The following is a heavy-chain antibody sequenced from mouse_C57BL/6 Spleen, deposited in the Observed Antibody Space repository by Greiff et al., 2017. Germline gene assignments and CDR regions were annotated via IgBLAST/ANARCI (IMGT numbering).Heavy chain of an antibody. CDR3: ARPTYGDSSSLFDY. Sequence: QVQLQQPGTELVRPGASVKLSCKASGYTFTSYWMHWVKQRPGQGLEWIGNINPSNGGTNYNEKFKSKATLTVDKSSSTAYMQLSSLTSEDSAVYSCARPTYGDSSSLFDYWGQGTTLTVSS. V-gene: IGHV1-53*01. D-gene: IGHD1-1*01. J-gene: IGHJ2*01. CDR1: GYTFTSYW. CDR2: INPSNGGT.